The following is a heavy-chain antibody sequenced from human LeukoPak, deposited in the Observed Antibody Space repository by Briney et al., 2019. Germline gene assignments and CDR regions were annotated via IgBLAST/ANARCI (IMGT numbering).Heavy chain of an antibody. J-gene: IGHJ4*02. CDR1: GGSFSGYY. D-gene: IGHD6-13*01. CDR2: INHRGST. CDR3: ARGRGSSSWYYFDY. Sequence: SETLSLTCAVYGGSFSGYYWGWIRQPPGKGLEWIGEINHRGSTNYNPSLKSRVTISVDTSKNQFSLKLSSVTAADTAVYYCARGRGSSSWYYFDYWGQGTLVTVSS. V-gene: IGHV4-34*01.